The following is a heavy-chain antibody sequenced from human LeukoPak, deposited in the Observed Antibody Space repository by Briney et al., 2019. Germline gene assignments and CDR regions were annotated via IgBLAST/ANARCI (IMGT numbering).Heavy chain of an antibody. CDR3: ARDRSYYYDSSGYYPYYFDY. D-gene: IGHD3-22*01. V-gene: IGHV6-1*01. Sequence: SQTLSLTCAISGDSVSSNSAAWNWIGQSPSRGLEWLGRTYYRSKWYNDYAVSVKSRITINPDTSKNQFSLQLNSVTPEDTAVYYCARDRSYYYDSSGYYPYYFDYWGQGTLVTVSS. CDR2: TYYRSKWYN. J-gene: IGHJ4*02. CDR1: GDSVSSNSAA.